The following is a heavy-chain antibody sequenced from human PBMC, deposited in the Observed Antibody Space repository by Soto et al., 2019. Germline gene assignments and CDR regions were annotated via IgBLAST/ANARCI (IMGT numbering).Heavy chain of an antibody. Sequence: PSETLSLTGSVSGGSISGSYCSWIRQSPWKGLEWLGYVYYTGSTNYSPSLRSRVSISVETSKNEFSLRLSSVTAADTAVYFCARSVAVPGAHIDYWGQGTQVAVSS. J-gene: IGHJ4*02. CDR1: GGSISGSY. CDR2: VYYTGST. D-gene: IGHD6-19*01. V-gene: IGHV4-59*01. CDR3: ARSVAVPGAHIDY.